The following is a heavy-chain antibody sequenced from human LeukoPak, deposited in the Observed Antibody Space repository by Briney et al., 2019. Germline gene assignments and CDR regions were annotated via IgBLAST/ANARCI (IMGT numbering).Heavy chain of an antibody. CDR1: GGTFSSYA. J-gene: IGHJ4*02. CDR2: IIPIFGTA. CDR3: ASGPESRYFDY. Sequence: ASVKVSCKASGGTFSSYAISWVRQAPGQGLEWMGGIIPIFGTANYAQKFQGRVTITADESTSTAYMELSSLRSEDTAVYYCASGPESRYFDYWGQRTLVTVSS. V-gene: IGHV1-69*13. D-gene: IGHD3-10*01.